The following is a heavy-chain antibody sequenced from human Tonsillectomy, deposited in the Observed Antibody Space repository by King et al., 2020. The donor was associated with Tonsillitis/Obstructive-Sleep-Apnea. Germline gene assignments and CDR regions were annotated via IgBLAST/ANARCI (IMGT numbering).Heavy chain of an antibody. CDR3: TTAYCTGTSCSQDY. CDR2: IYSGGST. CDR1: GFTVGSNY. D-gene: IGHD2-2*01. V-gene: IGHV3-53*01. J-gene: IGHJ4*02. Sequence: DEQLVQSGGGLIQPGGSLRLSCAASGFTVGSNYMSWVRQAPGKGLEWVSVIYSGGSTYYADSVKGRFTISRDNSKNTLYLQMNSLRAEDTAVYYCTTAYCTGTSCSQDYWGQGTLVTVSS.